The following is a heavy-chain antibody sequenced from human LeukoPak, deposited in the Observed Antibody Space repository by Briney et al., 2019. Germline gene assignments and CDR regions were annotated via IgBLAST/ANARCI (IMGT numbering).Heavy chain of an antibody. J-gene: IGHJ4*02. CDR1: GFTFSGSA. Sequence: RGSLRLSCAASGFTFSGSAMHWIRQASGKGLEWVGRIRSKANSYATAYSASVKGRFTISRDDSKNTAYLQMNSLKTEDTAVYYCARFYGSGSSTFDYWGQGTLVTVSS. V-gene: IGHV3-73*01. CDR3: ARFYGSGSSTFDY. CDR2: IRSKANSYAT. D-gene: IGHD3-10*01.